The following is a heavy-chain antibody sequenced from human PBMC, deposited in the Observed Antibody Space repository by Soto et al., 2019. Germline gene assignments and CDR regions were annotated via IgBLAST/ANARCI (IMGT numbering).Heavy chain of an antibody. Sequence: ASVKVSYNASGYTFTRYYMRWVGHPPGQGLEWMGWINPNSGGTNYAQKFQGWVTMTRDNSKNTLYLQMNSLRAEDAAVYYCAKDQAPLGSGSLYGMDVWGQGTTVTVSS. D-gene: IGHD3-3*01. CDR1: GYTFTRYY. J-gene: IGHJ6*02. V-gene: IGHV1-2*04. CDR2: INPNSGGT. CDR3: AKDQAPLGSGSLYGMDV.